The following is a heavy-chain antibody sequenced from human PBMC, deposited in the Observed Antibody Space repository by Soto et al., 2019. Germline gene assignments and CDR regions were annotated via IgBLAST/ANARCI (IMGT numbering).Heavy chain of an antibody. Sequence: VQLVESGGGLVQPGRSLRLSCAASGFTFDDYAMHWVRQAPGKGLEWVSGISWNSGSIGYADSVKGRFTISRDNAKNSLYLQMNSLRAEDTALYYCAKAYDILTGYDYFDYWGQGTLVTVSS. V-gene: IGHV3-9*01. D-gene: IGHD3-9*01. CDR2: ISWNSGSI. CDR1: GFTFDDYA. J-gene: IGHJ4*02. CDR3: AKAYDILTGYDYFDY.